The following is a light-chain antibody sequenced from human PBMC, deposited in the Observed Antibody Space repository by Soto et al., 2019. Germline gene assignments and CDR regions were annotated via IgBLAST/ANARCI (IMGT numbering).Light chain of an antibody. CDR1: QPVSSNY. Sequence: EIVLTQSPGTLSLSPGERATLSCRASQPVSSNYLAWYQQKPGQTPRLLLYVASRRATGIPERFSGSGSGTDFTLTISTLEPEDFAVYYCQQYGNSPWTFGQGTKVEIK. J-gene: IGKJ1*01. CDR3: QQYGNSPWT. V-gene: IGKV3-20*01. CDR2: VAS.